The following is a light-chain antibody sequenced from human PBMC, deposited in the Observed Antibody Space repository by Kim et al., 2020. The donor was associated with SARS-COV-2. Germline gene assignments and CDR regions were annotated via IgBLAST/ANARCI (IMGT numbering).Light chain of an antibody. Sequence: SASVGDRVTITCRASQDIRNDLGWYQQKPGKAPSLLIYAATDLQSGVPSRFSGSGFGTDFTLTISSLQPEDFATYYCLQDYNYPRTFGQGTKVDIK. V-gene: IGKV1-6*01. CDR2: AAT. CDR1: QDIRND. CDR3: LQDYNYPRT. J-gene: IGKJ1*01.